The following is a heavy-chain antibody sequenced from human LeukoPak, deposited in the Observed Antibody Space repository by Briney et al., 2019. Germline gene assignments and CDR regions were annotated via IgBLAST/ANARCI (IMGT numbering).Heavy chain of an antibody. J-gene: IGHJ4*02. D-gene: IGHD5-12*01. CDR1: GESFSGYY. Sequence: SETLSLTCAVYGESFSGYYWSWIRQPPGKGLEWIGDIDHSGNANYNPSLKSRVTVSVDTSKNQFSLKMRSVTAADTAVYYCARAQATVAIDYWGQGTLVTVSS. CDR2: IDHSGNA. V-gene: IGHV4-34*01. CDR3: ARAQATVAIDY.